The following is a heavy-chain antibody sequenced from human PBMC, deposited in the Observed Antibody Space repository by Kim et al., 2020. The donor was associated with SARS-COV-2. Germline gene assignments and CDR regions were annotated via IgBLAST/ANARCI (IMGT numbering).Heavy chain of an antibody. CDR3: ARDQGYSGNDLDYYYGMDV. J-gene: IGHJ6*02. V-gene: IGHV3-33*05. CDR2: ISYDGSNK. D-gene: IGHD5-12*01. Sequence: GGSLRLSCAASGFTFSSYGMHWVRQAPGKGLEWVAVISYDGSNKYYEDSVKGRFTISRENSKNTLYLQMNSLRAEDRAVYYCARDQGYSGNDLDYYYGMDVWGRGTTVTVSS. CDR1: GFTFSSYG.